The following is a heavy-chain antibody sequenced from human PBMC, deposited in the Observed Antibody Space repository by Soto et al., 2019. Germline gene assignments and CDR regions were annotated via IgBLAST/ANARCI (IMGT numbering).Heavy chain of an antibody. CDR1: GYTFTSYG. CDR2: ISAYNGNT. CDR3: GREYQLPTHPHNWFDP. D-gene: IGHD2-2*01. Sequence: ASVKVSCKASGYTFTSYGISWVRQAPGQGLEWMGWISAYNGNTNYAQKLQGRVTMTTDTSTSTAYMELRSLRSDDTAVYYCGREYQLPTHPHNWFDPWGQGTLVTVSS. V-gene: IGHV1-18*01. J-gene: IGHJ5*02.